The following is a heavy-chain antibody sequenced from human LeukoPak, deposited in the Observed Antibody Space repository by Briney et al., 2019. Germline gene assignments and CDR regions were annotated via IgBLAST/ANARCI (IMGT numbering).Heavy chain of an antibody. CDR1: GGSISSSSYY. CDR3: ARDDRSHGMDV. V-gene: IGHV4-39*07. J-gene: IGHJ6*02. D-gene: IGHD2-15*01. Sequence: SETLSLTCTVSGGSISSSSYYWGWIRQPPGKGLEWIGTIYYSGSTYYNPSLKSRVTISVDTSKNQFSLKLSSVTAADTAVYYCARDDRSHGMDVWGQGTTVTVSS. CDR2: IYYSGST.